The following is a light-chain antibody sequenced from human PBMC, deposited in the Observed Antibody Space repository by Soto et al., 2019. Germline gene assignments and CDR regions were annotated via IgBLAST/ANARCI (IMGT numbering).Light chain of an antibody. Sequence: DIVMTQSPDSLAVSLGERATINCKSSQSVLYSSNNKNYLAWYQQKPGQPPKLLIYWASTRESGVPGRFSGSGSGTDFTLTISSLQAEDVAVYYCQQYYTPPITFGGGTKVEIK. CDR1: QSVLYSSNNKNY. CDR2: WAS. V-gene: IGKV4-1*01. J-gene: IGKJ4*01. CDR3: QQYYTPPIT.